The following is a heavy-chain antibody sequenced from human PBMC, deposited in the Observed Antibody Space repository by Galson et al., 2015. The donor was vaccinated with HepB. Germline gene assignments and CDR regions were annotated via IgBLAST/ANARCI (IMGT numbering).Heavy chain of an antibody. CDR1: GGSISSYY. CDR3: ARDRGYYYDSSGYYPPGYYGMDV. V-gene: IGHV4-4*07. CDR2: IYTSGST. Sequence: SETLSLTCTVSGGSISSYYWSWIRQPAGKGLEWIGRIYTSGSTNYNPSLKSRVTMSVDTSKNQFSLKLSSVTAADTAVYYCARDRGYYYDSSGYYPPGYYGMDVWGQGTTVTVSS. J-gene: IGHJ6*02. D-gene: IGHD3-22*01.